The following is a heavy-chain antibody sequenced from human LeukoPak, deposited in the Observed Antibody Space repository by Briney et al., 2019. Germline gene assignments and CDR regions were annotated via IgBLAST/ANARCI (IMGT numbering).Heavy chain of an antibody. CDR1: GYTFTSYG. Sequence: ASVKVSCKASGYTFTSYGISWVRQAPGQGLEWMGWISAYNGNTNNAQKLQGRVTMTTDTSTSTAYMELRSLRSDDTAVYYCARDQSLGYCSGGSCDAFDIWGQGTMVTVSS. D-gene: IGHD2-15*01. CDR3: ARDQSLGYCSGGSCDAFDI. CDR2: ISAYNGNT. V-gene: IGHV1-18*01. J-gene: IGHJ3*02.